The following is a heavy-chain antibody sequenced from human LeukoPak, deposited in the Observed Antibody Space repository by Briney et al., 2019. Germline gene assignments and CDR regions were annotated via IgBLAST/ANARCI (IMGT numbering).Heavy chain of an antibody. V-gene: IGHV4-59*12. CDR1: GGSISSYY. Sequence: SETLSLTCTVSGGSISSYYWSWIRQPPGKGLEWIGEIYHSGSTNYNPSLKSRVTISVDKSKNQFSLKLSSVTAADTAVYYCARGRFLEWLLDSAPAFDYWGQGTLVTVSS. J-gene: IGHJ4*02. CDR3: ARGRFLEWLLDSAPAFDY. D-gene: IGHD3-3*01. CDR2: IYHSGST.